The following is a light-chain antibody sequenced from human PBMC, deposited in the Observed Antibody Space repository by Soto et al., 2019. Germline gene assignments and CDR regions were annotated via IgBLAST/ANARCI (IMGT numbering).Light chain of an antibody. Sequence: EIVLTQSPGTLSLSPGERATLSCRASQSVSSSFLAWYQQKPDQAPRLLIYGASSRATGIPARFSGSGSGTDFTLTITRLEPEDFAVYYCQQYGSSPWTFGQGTKVEIK. CDR3: QQYGSSPWT. V-gene: IGKV3-20*01. CDR2: GAS. J-gene: IGKJ1*01. CDR1: QSVSSSF.